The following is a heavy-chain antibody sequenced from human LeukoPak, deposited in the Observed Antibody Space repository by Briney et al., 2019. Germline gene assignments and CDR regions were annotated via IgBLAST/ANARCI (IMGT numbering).Heavy chain of an antibody. V-gene: IGHV3-21*01. D-gene: IGHD1-14*01. CDR2: ISRTSTYI. CDR1: GFTFSSHS. CDR3: AGDDHNYQYYMDV. Sequence: GGSLRLSCSASGFTFSSHSMSWVRQAPGKGLEWVSSISRTSTYIYYADSVKGRFTISRDNAKNSLYLQMNSLRVEDTAVYYCAGDDHNYQYYMDVWGKGTTVTVSS. J-gene: IGHJ6*03.